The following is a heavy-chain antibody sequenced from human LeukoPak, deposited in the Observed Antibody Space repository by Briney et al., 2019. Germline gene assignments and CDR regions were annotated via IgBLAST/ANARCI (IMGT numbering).Heavy chain of an antibody. J-gene: IGHJ4*02. CDR1: GFTFSSYA. CDR3: ARSRYNWNDALDYFDY. V-gene: IGHV3-64*01. CDR2: ISSNGGST. Sequence: GGSLRLSCAASGFTFSSYAIHWVRQAPGKGLEYVSAISSNGGSTYYANSVKGRFTISRDNSKNTLYLQMGSLRAEDMAVYYCARSRYNWNDALDYFDYWGQGTLVTVSS. D-gene: IGHD1-20*01.